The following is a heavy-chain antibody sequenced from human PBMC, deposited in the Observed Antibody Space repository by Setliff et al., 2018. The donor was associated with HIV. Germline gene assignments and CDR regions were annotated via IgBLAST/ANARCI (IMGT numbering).Heavy chain of an antibody. CDR2: RSTTGST. V-gene: IGHV4-4*09. CDR3: ARGLSFYDPGGFDY. Sequence: SETLSLTCTVSGDSISSYFWSWIRQSPGKGLEWIGFRSTTGSTNYNPSLTSRVTISVDTSKNQFSLKLSSVTAADTAVYYCARGLSFYDPGGFDYWGQGTLVTVSS. D-gene: IGHD3-22*01. CDR1: GDSISSYF. J-gene: IGHJ4*02.